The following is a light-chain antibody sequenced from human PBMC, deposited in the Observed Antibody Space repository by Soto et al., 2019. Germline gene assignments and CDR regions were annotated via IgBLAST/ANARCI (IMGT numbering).Light chain of an antibody. CDR3: SSYTSSNTLV. CDR1: SSDVGGYNY. J-gene: IGLJ2*01. V-gene: IGLV2-14*03. CDR2: DVS. Sequence: QSALTQPASGSGSPGQSITISCTGTSSDVGGYNYVSWYQQHPGKVPKLMIYDVSNRPSGVSNRFSGSKSGNTASLTISGLQAEDEADYYCSSYTSSNTLVFGGGTKLTVL.